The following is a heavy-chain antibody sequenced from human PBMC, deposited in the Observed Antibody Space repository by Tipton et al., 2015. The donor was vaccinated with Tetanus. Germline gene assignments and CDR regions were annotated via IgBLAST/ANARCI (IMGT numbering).Heavy chain of an antibody. CDR3: ARGTWLYTSTYHRHWLDP. CDR1: GGSIDSGDYS. Sequence: TLSLTCAVSGGSIDSGDYSWSWLRQPPGKGLEWIGNIYQSGKIYYKASLRSRLTISIDKSKNQFSLTLTSVNAADTAVYYCARGTWLYTSTYHRHWLDPWGQGTLVTVSS. J-gene: IGHJ5*02. D-gene: IGHD6-13*01. V-gene: IGHV4-30-2*01. CDR2: IYQSGKI.